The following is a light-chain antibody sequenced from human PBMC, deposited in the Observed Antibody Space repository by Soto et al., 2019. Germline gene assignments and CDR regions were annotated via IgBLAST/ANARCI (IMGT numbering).Light chain of an antibody. CDR1: QSISSW. J-gene: IGKJ2*01. V-gene: IGKV1-5*01. CDR3: KQYNSYSRT. CDR2: DAS. Sequence: EIQMTQSPSTLSASVGDRVTITCRASQSISSWLAWYQQKPGKVPKPLIYDASSLESGVPSRFSGSGSGTEFTLTISSLQPDDFATYYCKQYNSYSRTFGQGTKVDIK.